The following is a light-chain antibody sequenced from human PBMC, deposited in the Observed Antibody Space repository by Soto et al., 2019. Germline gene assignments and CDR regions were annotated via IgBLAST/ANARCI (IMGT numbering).Light chain of an antibody. CDR3: CSYAGSYVV. J-gene: IGLJ2*01. CDR2: XXX. Sequence: QSVLTQPRSVSGSPGQSVTISCTGTSSDVGGYNYVSWYQQHPGKAPKLMIXXXXXXXXXXXXXXXXSKSGNTASLTISGLXAXDEADYYCCSYAGSYVVFGGGTKLTVL. CDR1: SSDVGGYNY. V-gene: IGLV2-11*01.